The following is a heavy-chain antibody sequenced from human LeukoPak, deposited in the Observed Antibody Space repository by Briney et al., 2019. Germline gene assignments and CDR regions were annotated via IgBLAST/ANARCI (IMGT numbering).Heavy chain of an antibody. J-gene: IGHJ4*02. V-gene: IGHV3-74*01. Sequence: PGGSLRLSCAASGFTFSSYWMHWVRQAPGKGLAWVSRINSDGSSTSYADSVKGRFTISRDNAKNTLYLQMNSLRAEDTAVYYCARAWYYDFWGGYLFDYWGQGTLVTVSS. D-gene: IGHD3-3*01. CDR3: ARAWYYDFWGGYLFDY. CDR2: INSDGSST. CDR1: GFTFSSYW.